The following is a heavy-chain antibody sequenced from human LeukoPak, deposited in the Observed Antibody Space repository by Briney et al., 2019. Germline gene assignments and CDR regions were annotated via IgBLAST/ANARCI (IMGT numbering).Heavy chain of an antibody. D-gene: IGHD4-17*01. V-gene: IGHV3-21*01. Sequence: VGSLRLSCAASGFTFSSYSMNWVRQAPGKGLEWVSSISSSSSYIYYADSVKGRFTISRDNAKNSLYLQMNSLRAEDTAVYYCARVPLYGDYGQIDYWGQGTLVTVSS. J-gene: IGHJ4*02. CDR1: GFTFSSYS. CDR3: ARVPLYGDYGQIDY. CDR2: ISSSSSYI.